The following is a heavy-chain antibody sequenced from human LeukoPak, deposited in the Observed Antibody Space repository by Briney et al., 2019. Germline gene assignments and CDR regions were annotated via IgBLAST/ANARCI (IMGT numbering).Heavy chain of an antibody. CDR2: ISTSSSYI. J-gene: IGHJ2*01. D-gene: IGHD3-22*01. V-gene: IGHV3-21*01. CDR3: ARTSDTSGRLYWYFDL. Sequence: GGSLRLSGAASAFTFSSYSMNWVRQAPGKGLEWVSFISTSSSYIHYADSVKGRFTISRDNAKNSLYLQMNSLRAEDTAVYYCARTSDTSGRLYWYFDLWGRGTPVTVSS. CDR1: AFTFSSYS.